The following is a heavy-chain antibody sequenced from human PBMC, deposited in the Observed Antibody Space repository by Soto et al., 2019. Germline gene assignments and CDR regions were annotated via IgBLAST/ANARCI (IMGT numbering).Heavy chain of an antibody. CDR2: ISMSSSTI. CDR1: GFTFSSYS. CDR3: ARGLVQPAADF. Sequence: CAASGFTFSSYSMNWVRQAPGKGLEWVSYISMSSSTIYYADSVKGRFTISRDNAKNSLYLQMNSSVTAADTAVYYCARGLVQPAADFWGQGTLVTVSS. J-gene: IGHJ4*02. D-gene: IGHD6-6*01. V-gene: IGHV3-48*01.